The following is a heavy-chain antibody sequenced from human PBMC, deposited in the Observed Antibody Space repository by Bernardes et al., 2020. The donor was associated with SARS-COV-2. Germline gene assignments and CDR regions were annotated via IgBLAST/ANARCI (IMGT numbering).Heavy chain of an antibody. D-gene: IGHD4-17*01. Sequence: ASVKVSCKASGYTFTSYYMHWVRQAPGQGLEWMGIINPSDGSTTYAQKFQGRVTMTRDTSTSTVYMELSSLRSEDTAVYYCARSDYGDYGVDYWGQGTLVTVSS. CDR1: GYTFTSYY. CDR2: INPSDGST. V-gene: IGHV1-46*01. CDR3: ARSDYGDYGVDY. J-gene: IGHJ4*02.